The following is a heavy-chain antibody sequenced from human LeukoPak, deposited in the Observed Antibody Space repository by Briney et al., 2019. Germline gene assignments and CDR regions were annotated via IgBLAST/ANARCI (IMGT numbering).Heavy chain of an antibody. D-gene: IGHD1-26*01. CDR1: GVSISSYY. J-gene: IGHJ4*02. CDR3: ARGGIVGATDS. V-gene: IGHV4-4*07. CDR2: IYFSGRT. Sequence: SETLSLTCTVSGVSISSYYWNWIRQPAGKGREWIERIYFSGRTNYNPYLERRVIMSVDTSKNQFSLRLSAVTAADTAVYYCARGGIVGATDSWGQGTLVTVSS.